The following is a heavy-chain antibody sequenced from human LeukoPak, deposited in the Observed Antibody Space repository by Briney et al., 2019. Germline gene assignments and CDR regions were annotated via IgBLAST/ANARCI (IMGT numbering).Heavy chain of an antibody. V-gene: IGHV3-7*01. CDR3: ARDNREGGSLY. J-gene: IGHJ4*02. CDR1: GFTFSSYW. D-gene: IGHD1-26*01. CDR2: IKHDGSEK. Sequence: AGGSLRLSCAASGFTFSSYWMRWVRQAPGKGVEWVANIKHDGSEKYYVASVKGRFTISRDNAKNSLYLQMNSLRAEDTAVYYCARDNREGGSLYWGQGTLVTVSS.